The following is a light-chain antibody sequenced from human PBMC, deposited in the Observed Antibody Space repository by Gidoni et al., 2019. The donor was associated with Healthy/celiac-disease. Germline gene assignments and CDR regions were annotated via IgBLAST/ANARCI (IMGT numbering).Light chain of an antibody. J-gene: IGKJ1*01. Sequence: DIQMTQSPSSLSASVGDRVTITCRPSQSISTYLNWYQQKPGKAPKLLIYAASSLQSGVPSRFSGSGSGTDFTLTISSLQPEDFATYYCQQSYSTLPTFGQXTKVEIK. V-gene: IGKV1-39*01. CDR1: QSISTY. CDR3: QQSYSTLPT. CDR2: AAS.